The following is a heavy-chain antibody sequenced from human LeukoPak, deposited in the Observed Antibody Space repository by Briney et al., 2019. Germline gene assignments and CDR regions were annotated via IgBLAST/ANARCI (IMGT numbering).Heavy chain of an antibody. J-gene: IGHJ4*02. CDR2: IKQDGSEK. Sequence: GGSLRLSCAASGFTFSSYWMSWVRQAPGKGLEWVANIKQDGSEKYYVDSVKGRFTISRDNAKNSLYLQMNSLRAEDTAVYYCATPLNYYSSSWYSFDYWGQGTLVTVSS. CDR3: ATPLNYYSSSWYSFDY. CDR1: GFTFSSYW. V-gene: IGHV3-7*01. D-gene: IGHD6-13*01.